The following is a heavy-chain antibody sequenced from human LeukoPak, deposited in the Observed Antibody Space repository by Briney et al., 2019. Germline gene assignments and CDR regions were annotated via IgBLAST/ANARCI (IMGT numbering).Heavy chain of an antibody. CDR1: GFTFSSYS. V-gene: IGHV3-21*01. J-gene: IGHJ4*02. Sequence: GGSLRLSCAASGFTFSSYSMNWVRQAPGKGLEWVSSISSSSSYIYYADSVKGRFTISKDNAKNLLYLQMNSLRAEDTAVYYCASLTGTRDFDYWGQGTLVTVSS. CDR3: ASLTGTRDFDY. D-gene: IGHD7-27*01. CDR2: ISSSSSYI.